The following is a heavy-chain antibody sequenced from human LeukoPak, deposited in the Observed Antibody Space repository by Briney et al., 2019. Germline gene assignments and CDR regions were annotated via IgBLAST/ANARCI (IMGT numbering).Heavy chain of an antibody. Sequence: SETLSLTCTVSGGSISSSSGYYWGWIRQPPGKGLEWIGSIYYSGSTYYNPSLKSRVTISVDTSKNQFSLKMSFVTAADTAVYYCARLVNYGDYAHHTFDIWGQGTMVTVSS. J-gene: IGHJ3*02. D-gene: IGHD4-17*01. CDR2: IYYSGST. V-gene: IGHV4-39*01. CDR3: ARLVNYGDYAHHTFDI. CDR1: GGSISSSSGYY.